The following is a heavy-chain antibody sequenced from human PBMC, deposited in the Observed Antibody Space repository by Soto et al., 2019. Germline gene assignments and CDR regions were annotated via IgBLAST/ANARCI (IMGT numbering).Heavy chain of an antibody. D-gene: IGHD2-15*01. J-gene: IGHJ4*02. V-gene: IGHV3-30*18. CDR1: GFTFSSYS. CDR2: VSYDGTIE. CDR3: AKEGGSQRSYNGDFDY. Sequence: QVQLVESGGGVVQPGRSLRLSCAASGFTFSSYSMHWFRQAPGKGLEWVAVVSYDGTIEYYADSVKGRFTVSRDNSKNTLSLQMNSLGAEDSAVYYCAKEGGSQRSYNGDFDYWGQGTLVTVSA.